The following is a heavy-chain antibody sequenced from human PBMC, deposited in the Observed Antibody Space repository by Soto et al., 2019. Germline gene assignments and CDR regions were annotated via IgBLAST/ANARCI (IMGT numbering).Heavy chain of an antibody. D-gene: IGHD3-10*01. Sequence: QVQLVESGGGVVQPGRSLRLSCAASGFTFSSYALHWVRQAPGKGLEWVAVISYDGSNIYYADSVKGRFTISRDNSKNTVYLKMNSLRAEDTAVYYCAREGLGELLWGWFDPWGQGTLVTVSS. J-gene: IGHJ5*02. CDR2: ISYDGSNI. CDR1: GFTFSSYA. CDR3: AREGLGELLWGWFDP. V-gene: IGHV3-30-3*01.